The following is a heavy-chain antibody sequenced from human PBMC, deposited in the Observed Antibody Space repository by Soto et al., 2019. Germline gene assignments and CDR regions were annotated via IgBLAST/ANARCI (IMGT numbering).Heavy chain of an antibody. J-gene: IGHJ5*01. CDR1: GFTFSGYG. Sequence: GGSLRLSCAASGFTFSGYGMHWVRQAPGKGLEWVAVISNDGINKYYGDSVKGRFTISRDNSKNTLYMQMNGLRPEDTAVYYCAKDLSRWPHYAFDSWGQGTLVTVSS. V-gene: IGHV3-30*18. CDR3: AKDLSRWPHYAFDS. CDR2: ISNDGINK. D-gene: IGHD4-17*01.